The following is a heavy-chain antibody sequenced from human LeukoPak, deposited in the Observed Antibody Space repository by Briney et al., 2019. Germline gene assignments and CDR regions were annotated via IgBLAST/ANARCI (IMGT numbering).Heavy chain of an antibody. CDR3: ARLSNYGTVYPPLDY. Sequence: GESLKISCQGSGHSFTSYWIAWVRQMPGKGLEWMGMIYPGDSDTTYSPSFQGQVTISADTSISTAYLQWSSLKASDTAMYYCARLSNYGTVYPPLDYWGQGTLVTVSS. CDR1: GHSFTSYW. CDR2: IYPGDSDT. D-gene: IGHD3-10*01. J-gene: IGHJ4*02. V-gene: IGHV5-51*01.